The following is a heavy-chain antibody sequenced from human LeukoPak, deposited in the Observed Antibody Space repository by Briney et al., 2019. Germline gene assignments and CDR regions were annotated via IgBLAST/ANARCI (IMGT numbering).Heavy chain of an antibody. Sequence: ASVKVSCKASGYTFTGYYMHWVRQAPGQGLEWMGWINPNSGGTNYAQKFQGRVTMTRDTSISTAYMELSRLRSDDTAVYCCARARGYFDWLPPFDYWGQGTLVTVSS. CDR3: ARARGYFDWLPPFDY. CDR1: GYTFTGYY. CDR2: INPNSGGT. J-gene: IGHJ4*02. D-gene: IGHD3-9*01. V-gene: IGHV1-2*02.